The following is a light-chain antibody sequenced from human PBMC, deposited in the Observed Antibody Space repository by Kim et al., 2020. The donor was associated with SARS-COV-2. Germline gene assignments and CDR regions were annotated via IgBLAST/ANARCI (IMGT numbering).Light chain of an antibody. J-gene: IGKJ4*01. CDR3: QRRRT. CDR1: QTVSSY. CDR2: DAS. V-gene: IGKV3-11*01. Sequence: APLSLAPGERATHSGRASQTVSSYLAWYQQKPGQAPRLLIYDASNRATGIPARFSGSGSGTDFTLTISSLEPEDFAVYYCQRRRTFGGGTKVDIK.